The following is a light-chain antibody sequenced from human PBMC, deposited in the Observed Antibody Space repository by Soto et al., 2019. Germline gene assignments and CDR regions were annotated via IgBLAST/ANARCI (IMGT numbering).Light chain of an antibody. V-gene: IGKV3-20*01. J-gene: IGKJ4*01. CDR3: QQYGS. Sequence: EIVLTQSPGTLSLSPGERATLSCRASQSVISTYSAWYQQKPGQAPRLLIYGASIRATGVPDRFSGSGSGTDHTLTISRLEPEDSAVYYCQQYGSFGGGTKVEIK. CDR2: GAS. CDR1: QSVISTY.